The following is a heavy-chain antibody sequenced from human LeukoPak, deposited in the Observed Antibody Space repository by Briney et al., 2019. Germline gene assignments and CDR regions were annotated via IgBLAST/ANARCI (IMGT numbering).Heavy chain of an antibody. CDR3: ARVSSPWSPRDAFDI. V-gene: IGHV6-1*01. Sequence: SQTLSLTCAISGDSVSSNSATWNWIRQSPSRGLEWLGRAYYKSKWYNDYAVSVKSRITINSDTSKNQFSLQLNSVTPEDTAVYYCARVSSPWSPRDAFDIWGQGTMVTVSS. J-gene: IGHJ3*02. D-gene: IGHD1-26*01. CDR1: GDSVSSNSAT. CDR2: AYYKSKWYN.